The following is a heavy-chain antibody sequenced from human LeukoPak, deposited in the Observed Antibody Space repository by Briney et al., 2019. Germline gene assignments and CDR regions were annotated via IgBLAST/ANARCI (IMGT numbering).Heavy chain of an antibody. CDR2: IMKDGGQK. V-gene: IGHV3-7*03. CDR3: VRDADFYKGDY. Sequence: GGSLRLSCVVSGFTFNRCWMNWARQTPGKGLEWVASIMKDGGQKKYVDSVKGRFTISRDNAQNLVYLQLSSLRAEDTAMYYCVRDADFYKGDYWGQGTLVTVSS. D-gene: IGHD5-24*01. CDR1: GFTFNRCW. J-gene: IGHJ4*02.